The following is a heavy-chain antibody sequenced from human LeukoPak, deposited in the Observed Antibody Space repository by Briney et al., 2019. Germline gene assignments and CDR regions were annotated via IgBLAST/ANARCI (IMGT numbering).Heavy chain of an antibody. Sequence: GESLKISCKGSGYSFTSYWIGWVRQMPGKGLEWMGIIYPGDSDTRYSPSFQGQVTISADKSISTAYLQWSSLKASDTAMYYCARQKCGSYFNDAFDIWGQGTMVTVSS. D-gene: IGHD1-26*01. CDR2: IYPGDSDT. J-gene: IGHJ3*02. V-gene: IGHV5-51*01. CDR3: ARQKCGSYFNDAFDI. CDR1: GYSFTSYW.